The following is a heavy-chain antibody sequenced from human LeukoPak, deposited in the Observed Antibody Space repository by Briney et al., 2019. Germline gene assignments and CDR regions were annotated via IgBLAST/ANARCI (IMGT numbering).Heavy chain of an antibody. D-gene: IGHD2-8*01. CDR2: ISAYNGNT. CDR3: AREDRGCTNGVCADNPPPLNY. CDR1: GYTFTSYG. Sequence: ASVKVSCKASGYTFTSYGISWVRQAPGQGLEWMGWISAYNGNTNYAQKLQGRVTMTTDTSTSTAYMELRSLRSDDTAVYYCAREDRGCTNGVCADNPPPLNYWGQGTLVTVSS. V-gene: IGHV1-18*01. J-gene: IGHJ4*02.